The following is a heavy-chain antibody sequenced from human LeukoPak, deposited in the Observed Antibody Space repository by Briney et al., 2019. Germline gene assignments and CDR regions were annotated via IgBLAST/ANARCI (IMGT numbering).Heavy chain of an antibody. Sequence: GGSLRLSCAASGFTVSSNYMSWVRQAPGKGLEWVANIKQDGSEKYYVDSVKGRFTISRDNAKNSLYLQMNSLRAEDTAVYYCACGSGYRWFDPWGQGTLVTVSS. CDR1: GFTVSSNY. J-gene: IGHJ5*02. CDR3: ACGSGYRWFDP. D-gene: IGHD3-22*01. V-gene: IGHV3-7*01. CDR2: IKQDGSEK.